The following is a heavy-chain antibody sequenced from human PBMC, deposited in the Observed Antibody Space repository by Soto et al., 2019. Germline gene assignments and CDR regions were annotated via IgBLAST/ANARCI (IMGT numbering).Heavy chain of an antibody. CDR3: AKREGGYDSSGYYWVEHYYFDY. CDR1: GFTFSSYA. V-gene: IGHV3-23*01. J-gene: IGHJ4*02. CDR2: ISGSGGST. D-gene: IGHD3-22*01. Sequence: GGSLRLSCAASGFTFSSYAMSWVRQAPGKGLEWVSAISGSGGSTYYADSVKGRFTISRDNSKNTLYLQMNSLRAEDTAVYYCAKREGGYDSSGYYWVEHYYFDYWGQGTLVTVSS.